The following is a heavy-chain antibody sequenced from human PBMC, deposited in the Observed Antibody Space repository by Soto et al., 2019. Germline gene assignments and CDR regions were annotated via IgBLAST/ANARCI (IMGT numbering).Heavy chain of an antibody. CDR2: IYHTGST. D-gene: IGHD3-10*01. CDR1: GGSMSRGDYY. J-gene: IGHJ3*02. Sequence: SETLSLTCTVSGGSMSRGDYYWSWIRQPPGKGLEWIGFIYHTGSTYYSPSLKNRVAISVDTSKNQFSLKLSSVTAADTAVYFCARDPLYDYGGLSHGFDIWGQGTMVTVSS. V-gene: IGHV4-30-4*01. CDR3: ARDPLYDYGGLSHGFDI.